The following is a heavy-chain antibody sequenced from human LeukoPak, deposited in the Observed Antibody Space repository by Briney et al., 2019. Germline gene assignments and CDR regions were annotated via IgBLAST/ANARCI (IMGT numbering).Heavy chain of an antibody. D-gene: IGHD6-13*01. Sequence: GGPLRLSCVGSGFTFRSHAMSWVRQAPEKGLEFVSGIYENGGTTYYADSVKGRFSISRDNSKNTLYLQMDSLRAEDTAVYYCARGGRSSSLIPFDYWGQGTLVTVSS. CDR3: ARGGRSSSLIPFDY. CDR1: GFTFRSHA. J-gene: IGHJ4*02. V-gene: IGHV3-23*01. CDR2: IYENGGTT.